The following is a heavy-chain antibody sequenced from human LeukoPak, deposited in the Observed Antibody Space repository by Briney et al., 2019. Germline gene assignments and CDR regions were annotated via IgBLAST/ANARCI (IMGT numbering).Heavy chain of an antibody. CDR3: VRNCGGYPWYFDY. D-gene: IGHD2-21*01. CDR1: GFTFSSYS. CDR2: ISSSTTHI. V-gene: IGHV3-21*01. J-gene: IGHJ4*02. Sequence: GGSLRLSCAVSGFTFSSYSLDWVRQAPGSGLEWVSSISSSTTHIYYADSVKGRFSISRDNAKNSLYLQMDSLRAEDTAVYYCVRNCGGYPWYFDYWGQGTLVTVSS.